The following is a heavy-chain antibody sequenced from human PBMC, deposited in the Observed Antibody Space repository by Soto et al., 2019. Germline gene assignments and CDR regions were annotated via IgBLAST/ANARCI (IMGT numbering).Heavy chain of an antibody. Sequence: GGSLRLSCAASGFSFSSYAMHWVRQAPGKGLEYVSSVSANGGSTHYADSVKGRFTMSRDNSKNTLDLQMGSLRAEDMAVYYCARSLQELRYFDYYYYYMDVWGKGTTVTVSS. V-gene: IGHV3-64*02. D-gene: IGHD3-9*01. CDR2: VSANGGST. CDR1: GFSFSSYA. CDR3: ARSLQELRYFDYYYYYMDV. J-gene: IGHJ6*03.